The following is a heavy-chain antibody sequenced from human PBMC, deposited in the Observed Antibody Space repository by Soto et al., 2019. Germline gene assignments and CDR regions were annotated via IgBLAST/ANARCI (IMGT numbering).Heavy chain of an antibody. J-gene: IGHJ4*02. CDR2: ISYDGCEK. V-gene: IGHV3-30*18. CDR1: GFTFNTDG. CDR3: AKSPNFYCSSANCYKYYFDH. D-gene: IGHD2-2*02. Sequence: PGGPLRLSCAASGFTFNTDGINWARLAPGRGWEWVAVISYDGCEKNYVDSVKARWTISKDNPKNTLYLQMNSLRPEDTAVYYCAKSPNFYCSSANCYKYYFDHWGQGTRVTVS.